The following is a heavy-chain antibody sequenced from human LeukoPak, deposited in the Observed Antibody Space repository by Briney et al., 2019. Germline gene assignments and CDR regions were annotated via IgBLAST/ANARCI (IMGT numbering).Heavy chain of an antibody. CDR1: GGSISSYY. V-gene: IGHV4-59*01. J-gene: IGHJ4*02. Sequence: PSETLSLTCTVSGGSISSYYWNWIRQPPGKGLEWIRYIYYSGSANYNPSLKSRVTISVDASKNQFSLKLSSMTAADTAMYYCARVSGYDWESFYDYWGQGSLVTVSS. CDR3: ARVSGYDWESFYDY. CDR2: IYYSGSA. D-gene: IGHD5-12*01.